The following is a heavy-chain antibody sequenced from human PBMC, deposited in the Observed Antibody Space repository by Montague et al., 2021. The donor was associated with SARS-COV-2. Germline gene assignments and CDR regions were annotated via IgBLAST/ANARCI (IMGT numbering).Heavy chain of an antibody. J-gene: IGHJ5*02. CDR2: INHSGST. D-gene: IGHD3-22*01. CDR3: ARGPRITMIVVVITDIWFDP. V-gene: IGHV4-34*01. CDR1: GGSVSDYY. Sequence: SETLSLTCAVDGGSVSDYYWSWIRQPPGKGLEWIGEINHSGSTNYNPSXXSRVTTSVDTSKNQFSLKLTSVTAADTAVYYCARGPRITMIVVVITDIWFDPWGQGTLVTVSS.